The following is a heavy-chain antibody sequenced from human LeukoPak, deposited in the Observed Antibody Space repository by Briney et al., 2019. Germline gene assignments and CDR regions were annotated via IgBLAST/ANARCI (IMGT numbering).Heavy chain of an antibody. D-gene: IGHD1-20*01. V-gene: IGHV4-34*01. Sequence: MTSETLSLTCAVYGGSFSGYYWSWIRQPPGKGLEWIGEINHSGSTNYNPSPKSRVTISVDTSKNQFSLKLSSVTAADTAVYYCARVNWNGWFDPWGQGTLVTVSS. CDR1: GGSFSGYY. CDR3: ARVNWNGWFDP. J-gene: IGHJ5*02. CDR2: INHSGST.